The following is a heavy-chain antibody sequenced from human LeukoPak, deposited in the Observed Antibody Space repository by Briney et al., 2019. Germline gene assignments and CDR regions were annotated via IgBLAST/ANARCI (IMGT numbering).Heavy chain of an antibody. V-gene: IGHV4-38-2*01. CDR1: GYSLSSGYY. D-gene: IGHD2-15*01. Sequence: PSETLSLTCAVSGYSLSSGYYWGWIRPPPGKGLEWIGSIYNSGSTHYNPSLKSRVPISVDRSKNQFSLKLSSVTAADTAVYYCASHCSGGSCYEGYNWFDPWGQGTLVTVSS. J-gene: IGHJ5*02. CDR3: ASHCSGGSCYEGYNWFDP. CDR2: IYNSGST.